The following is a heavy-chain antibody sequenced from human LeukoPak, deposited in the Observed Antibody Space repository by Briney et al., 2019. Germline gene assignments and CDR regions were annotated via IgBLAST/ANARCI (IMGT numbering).Heavy chain of an antibody. CDR3: AREVVGAIRGDYFDY. Sequence: KPSETLSLTCTVSGGSISSGGYYWSWIRQHPGKGLEWIGYIYYSGSTYYNPSLKSRVTISVDASKNQFSLKLSSVTAADTAVYYCAREVVGAIRGDYFDYWGQGTLVTVSS. CDR1: GGSISSGGYY. J-gene: IGHJ4*02. D-gene: IGHD1-26*01. CDR2: IYYSGST. V-gene: IGHV4-31*03.